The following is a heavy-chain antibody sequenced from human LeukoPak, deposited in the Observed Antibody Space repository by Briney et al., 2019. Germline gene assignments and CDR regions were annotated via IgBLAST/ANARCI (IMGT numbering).Heavy chain of an antibody. CDR3: ARVPSSIAVAGFDY. CDR2: INHSGST. J-gene: IGHJ4*02. V-gene: IGHV4-34*01. Sequence: PSETLSLTCTVSGGSISGYYWSWIRQPPGKGLEWIGEINHSGSTNYNPSLKSRVTISVDTSKNQFSLKLSSVTAADTAVYYCARVPSSIAVAGFDYWGQGTLVTVSS. D-gene: IGHD6-19*01. CDR1: GGSISGYY.